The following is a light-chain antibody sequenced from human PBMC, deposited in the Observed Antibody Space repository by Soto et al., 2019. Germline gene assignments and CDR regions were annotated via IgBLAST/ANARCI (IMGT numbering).Light chain of an antibody. CDR3: QQTLSVTPLP. CDR1: RSIRAY. V-gene: IGKV1-39*01. J-gene: IGKJ4*01. Sequence: DIQMTQSPSSLSASVGDTVTISCRASRSIRAYLNWYQHKPGKAPNLLIYGATTLHSGVPSRFSGSGSGTDFSLTISSLQPEDFETYTCQQTLSVTPLPFGGGTKVEI. CDR2: GAT.